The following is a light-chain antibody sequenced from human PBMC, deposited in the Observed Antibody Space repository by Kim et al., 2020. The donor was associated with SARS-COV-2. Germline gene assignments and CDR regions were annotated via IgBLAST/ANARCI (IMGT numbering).Light chain of an antibody. CDR1: QGISSY. V-gene: IGKV1-8*01. CDR3: QQYYSYLALT. Sequence: ASTGDRVTITCRASQGISSYLAWYQQKPGNAPKLLIYAASTLQSGVPSRFSGSGSGTDFTLTISCLQSEDFATYYCQQYYSYLALTFGGGTKVDIK. CDR2: AAS. J-gene: IGKJ4*01.